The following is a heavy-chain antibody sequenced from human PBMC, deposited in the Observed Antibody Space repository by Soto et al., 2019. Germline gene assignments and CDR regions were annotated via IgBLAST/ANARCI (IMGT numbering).Heavy chain of an antibody. CDR2: ISYDGSNK. J-gene: IGHJ6*03. CDR3: AKEERGSGYDLSYYYYMDV. D-gene: IGHD5-12*01. CDR1: GFTFSSYG. V-gene: IGHV3-30*18. Sequence: GGSLRLSCAASGFTFSSYGMHWVRQAPGKGLEWVAVISYDGSNKYYADSVKGRFTISRDNSKNTLYLQMNSLRAEDTAVYYCAKEERGSGYDLSYYYYMDVWGTGTTVTVSS.